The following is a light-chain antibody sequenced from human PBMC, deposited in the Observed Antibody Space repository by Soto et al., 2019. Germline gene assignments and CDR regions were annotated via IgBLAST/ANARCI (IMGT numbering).Light chain of an antibody. V-gene: IGLV2-14*01. J-gene: IGLJ1*01. CDR3: SSYASSSTDV. CDR2: DVS. CDR1: SSDVGGYNY. Sequence: QSALTQPATVSGSPGQSITISCTGTSSDVGGYNYVSWYQQHPGKAPKLMLYDVSNRPSGVSNRFSGSKSVNTASLTISGLQTEDEADYYCSSYASSSTDVFGTGTKLTVL.